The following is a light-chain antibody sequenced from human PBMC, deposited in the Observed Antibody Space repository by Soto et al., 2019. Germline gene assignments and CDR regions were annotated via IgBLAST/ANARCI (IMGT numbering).Light chain of an antibody. CDR2: GAS. CDR1: QSVSSSY. Sequence: EIVLTQSPGTLSLSPWERATLSCRASQSVSSSYLAWYQQKPGQAPRLLIYGASSRATGIPERFSGSGSGTDFTLTISRLEPGDFAVYYCQQYANSPGTFGQGTKVEIK. CDR3: QQYANSPGT. J-gene: IGKJ1*01. V-gene: IGKV3-20*01.